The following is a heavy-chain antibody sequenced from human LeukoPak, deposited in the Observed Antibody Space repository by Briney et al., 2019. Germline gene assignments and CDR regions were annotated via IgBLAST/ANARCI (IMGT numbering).Heavy chain of an antibody. CDR2: ISSSGETI. CDR1: GFTFSSHS. CDR3: ARNWANRYFDY. Sequence: PGVSLTLSCSASGFTFSSHSMNWVRQAPGKGREGISYISSSGETIYYTDSVKGRFTISRDKAKNSLYLKMHSLRAEDTALYYCARNWANRYFDYWGQGTLVTVSS. V-gene: IGHV3-48*01. J-gene: IGHJ4*02. D-gene: IGHD2-8*01.